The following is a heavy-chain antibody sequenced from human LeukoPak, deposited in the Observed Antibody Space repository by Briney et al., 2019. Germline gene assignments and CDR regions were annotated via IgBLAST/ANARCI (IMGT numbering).Heavy chain of an antibody. J-gene: IGHJ4*02. CDR1: GGSINTYY. D-gene: IGHD2-21*01. CDR2: IYYSGST. Sequence: SETLSLTCTVSGGSINTYYWSWIRLPPGKGLEWIGYIYYSGSTNYNPSLRSRVTISVDTSKNQFSLKLSSVTAADTAVYYCARHFNSARLNFDYWGQGTLVTVSS. V-gene: IGHV4-59*08. CDR3: ARHFNSARLNFDY.